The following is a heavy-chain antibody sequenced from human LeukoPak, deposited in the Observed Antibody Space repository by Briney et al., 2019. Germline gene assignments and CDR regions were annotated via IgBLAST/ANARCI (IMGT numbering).Heavy chain of an antibody. CDR2: INPNSGDT. Sequence: ASVKVSCKASGYTFTAYYMHWVRQAPGQGLEWMGWINPNSGDTNYAQKFQGRVTMTRDTSISTAYMELSRLRSDDTAVYYCARVWVVTAVMDVWGKGTTVTVSS. CDR1: GYTFTAYY. J-gene: IGHJ6*03. D-gene: IGHD2-21*02. V-gene: IGHV1-2*02. CDR3: ARVWVVTAVMDV.